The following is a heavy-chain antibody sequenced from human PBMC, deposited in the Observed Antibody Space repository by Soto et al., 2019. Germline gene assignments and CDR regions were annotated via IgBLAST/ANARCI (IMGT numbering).Heavy chain of an antibody. D-gene: IGHD1-26*01. Sequence: QVQLVQSGAEVKKPGASVKVSCKASGYTFTSYGISWVRQAPGQGLEWMGWISAYNGNTNYAQKLQGRVTMTTDTSTSTAYMGRRRLRADDTAVYYCARDQDRWREGSYFDYWGQGTLVTVSS. V-gene: IGHV1-18*01. CDR3: ARDQDRWREGSYFDY. CDR2: ISAYNGNT. J-gene: IGHJ4*02. CDR1: GYTFTSYG.